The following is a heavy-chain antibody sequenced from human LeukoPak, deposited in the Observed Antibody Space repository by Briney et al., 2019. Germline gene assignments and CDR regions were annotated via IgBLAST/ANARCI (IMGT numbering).Heavy chain of an antibody. V-gene: IGHV3-48*03. D-gene: IGHD3-3*01. Sequence: GGSLRLSCAASGFTFSSYEMNWVRQAPGKGLEWVSYISSSGSTIYYADSVKGRFTISRDNAKNSLYLQMNSLRAEDTAVYYCAKASGYDFWSGYYLDYWGQGTLVTVSS. CDR2: ISSSGSTI. J-gene: IGHJ4*02. CDR3: AKASGYDFWSGYYLDY. CDR1: GFTFSSYE.